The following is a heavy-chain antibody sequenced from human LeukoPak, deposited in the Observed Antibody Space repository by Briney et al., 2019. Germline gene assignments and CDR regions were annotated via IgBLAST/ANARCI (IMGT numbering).Heavy chain of an antibody. D-gene: IGHD4/OR15-4a*01. Sequence: GGSLRLSCAASGFTVSNTYMSWVRQAPGKGLEWVSVIYSGGTTYYADSVKGRFTISRDNSKNTLYLQMNSLRTEDTAVYYCARDLYDYGSYWGQGTLVTVSS. J-gene: IGHJ4*02. CDR2: IYSGGTT. CDR3: ARDLYDYGSY. V-gene: IGHV3-66*01. CDR1: GFTVSNTY.